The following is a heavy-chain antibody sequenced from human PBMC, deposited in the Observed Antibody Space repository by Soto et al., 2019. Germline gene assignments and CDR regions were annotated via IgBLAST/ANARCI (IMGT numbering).Heavy chain of an antibody. CDR1: GFTFSSYS. CDR2: ISSSSSTI. V-gene: IGHV3-48*01. CDR3: ARDYVGAYCSSTSCYSDYYYGMDV. J-gene: IGHJ6*02. D-gene: IGHD2-2*01. Sequence: EVQLVESGGGLVQPGGSLRLSCAASGFTFSSYSMNWVRQAPGRGLEWVSYISSSSSTIYYADSVKGRFTISRDKAKHSLYLQMNSLRAEDTAVYYCARDYVGAYCSSTSCYSDYYYGMDVWGQGTTVTVSS.